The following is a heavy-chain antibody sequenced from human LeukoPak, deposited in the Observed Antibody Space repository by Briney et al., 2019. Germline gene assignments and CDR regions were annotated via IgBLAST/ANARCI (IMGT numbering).Heavy chain of an antibody. Sequence: ESGPTLVNPTQTLTLTCTFSGFSLSTSGMCVSWIRQPQGKALEWLARIDWDDDKYYSTSLKTRLTISKDTSKNQVVLTMTNMDPVDTATYYCARDYSGYDFRDYWGQGTLVTVSS. CDR2: IDWDDDK. CDR1: GFSLSTSGMC. CDR3: ARDYSGYDFRDY. D-gene: IGHD5-12*01. V-gene: IGHV2-70*11. J-gene: IGHJ4*02.